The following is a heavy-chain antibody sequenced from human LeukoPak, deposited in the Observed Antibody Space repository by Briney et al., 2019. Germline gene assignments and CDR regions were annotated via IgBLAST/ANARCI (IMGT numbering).Heavy chain of an antibody. CDR3: ARDSMVRTPRYYDSSGYYRNDY. CDR1: GYTFTSYG. J-gene: IGHJ4*02. D-gene: IGHD3-22*01. Sequence: ASVKVSCKASGYTFTSYGISWVRQAPGQGLEWMGWISAYNGNTNYAQKLQGRVTMTTDTSTSTAYMELRSLRSDDTAVYYCARDSMVRTPRYYDSSGYYRNDYWGQGTLVTVSS. V-gene: IGHV1-18*01. CDR2: ISAYNGNT.